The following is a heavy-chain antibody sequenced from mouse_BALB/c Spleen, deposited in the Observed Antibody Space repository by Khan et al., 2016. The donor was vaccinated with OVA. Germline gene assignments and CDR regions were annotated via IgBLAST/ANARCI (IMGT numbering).Heavy chain of an antibody. CDR1: GFSLRNYA. Sequence: VQLQESGPGLVAPSQSLSITCTVSGFSLRNYAVNWVRQPPGKGLEWLGIICAGGSTNYNSALMSKLSIRKDNSKSQVFLKMNSLQTDDTAMYYCARETAYYGNYEAMDYWGQGTSVIVSS. J-gene: IGHJ4*01. CDR3: ARETAYYGNYEAMDY. CDR2: ICAGGST. D-gene: IGHD2-10*01. V-gene: IGHV2-9*02.